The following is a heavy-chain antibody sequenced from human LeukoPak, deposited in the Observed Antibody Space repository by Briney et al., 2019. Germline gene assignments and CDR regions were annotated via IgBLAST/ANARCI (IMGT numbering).Heavy chain of an antibody. CDR2: ISGGGYPI. J-gene: IGHJ3*02. CDR3: VRDGASWGGDAFDI. CDR1: GFTFSNYE. V-gene: IGHV3-48*03. D-gene: IGHD3-10*01. Sequence: GGSLRLSCAASGFTFSNYEMNWVRQAPGKGLEWVSYISGGGYPIYFADSVKGRFTTSRDNAKNSVYLQMNSLRPEDTAVYYCVRDGASWGGDAFDIWGQGTMVTVSS.